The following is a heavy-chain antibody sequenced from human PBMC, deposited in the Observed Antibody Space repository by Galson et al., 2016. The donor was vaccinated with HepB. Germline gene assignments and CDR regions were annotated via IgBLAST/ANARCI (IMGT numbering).Heavy chain of an antibody. V-gene: IGHV4-39*01. CDR2: IHYTGST. CDR3: GRGSPYHY. CDR1: GGSISSSSYY. Sequence: SETLSLTCTVSGGSISSSSYYWGWIRQPPGKGLEWIGSIHYTGSTYFNPSLKSRVTISVDTSKNQFSLKLSSVTATDTAVYFCGRGSPYHYWGQGLLVTVSS. J-gene: IGHJ4*02.